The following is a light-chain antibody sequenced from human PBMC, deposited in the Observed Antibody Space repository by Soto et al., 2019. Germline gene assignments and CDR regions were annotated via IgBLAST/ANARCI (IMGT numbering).Light chain of an antibody. CDR3: QQTYSTPPWT. CDR2: DAS. J-gene: IGKJ1*01. Sequence: DIHLTQSPSSLSASVGDRVTISCRATQGIGTYLTWYQQKPGRAPNLLIYDASTLQTGAPSRFSSRASATDFTLTISSLQPEDVGTYFCQQTYSTPPWTFGQGTRVEI. V-gene: IGKV1-39*01. CDR1: QGIGTY.